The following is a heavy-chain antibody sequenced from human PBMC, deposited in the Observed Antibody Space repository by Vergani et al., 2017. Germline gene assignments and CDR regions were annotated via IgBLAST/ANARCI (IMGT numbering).Heavy chain of an antibody. Sequence: EVQLVESGGGLVQPGGSLRLSCAASGFTFSSYSMNWVRQAPGKGLEWVSYISSSSSTIYYADSVKGRFTISRDNAKNSLYLQMNSLRAEDTAVYYCARDEAAAAGGPVDYWGQGTLVTVSS. V-gene: IGHV3-48*01. CDR3: ARDEAAAAGGPVDY. J-gene: IGHJ4*02. D-gene: IGHD6-13*01. CDR2: ISSSSSTI. CDR1: GFTFSSYS.